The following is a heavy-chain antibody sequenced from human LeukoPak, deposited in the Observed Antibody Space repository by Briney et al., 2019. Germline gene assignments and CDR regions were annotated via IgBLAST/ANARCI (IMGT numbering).Heavy chain of an antibody. V-gene: IGHV3-21*01. CDR1: GFTFSSYS. CDR3: ASRYSSSAYFDY. J-gene: IGHJ4*02. D-gene: IGHD6-13*01. CDR2: ISSSSSYI. Sequence: PGGSLRLSCAASGFTFSSYSMNWVRQAPGKGLEWVLSISSSSSYIYYADSVKGRFTISRDNAKNSLYLQMNSLRAEDTAVYYCASRYSSSAYFDYWGQGTLVTVSS.